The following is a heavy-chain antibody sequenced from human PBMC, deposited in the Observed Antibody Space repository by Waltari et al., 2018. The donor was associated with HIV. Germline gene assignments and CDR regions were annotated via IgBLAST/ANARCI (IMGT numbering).Heavy chain of an antibody. D-gene: IGHD2-15*01. Sequence: EVKLLESGGALVQPGESLRLSCAASGFIFNDYAMAWVRQAQGEGLEGVSAITGRGDGTFYAGSVKGRFTISRDNSKNTLYLQMDSLRVEDTALYYCARRDIVVVVAAFDYWGQGTLVTVSS. CDR2: ITGRGDGT. CDR1: GFIFNDYA. J-gene: IGHJ4*02. V-gene: IGHV3-23*01. CDR3: ARRDIVVVVAAFDY.